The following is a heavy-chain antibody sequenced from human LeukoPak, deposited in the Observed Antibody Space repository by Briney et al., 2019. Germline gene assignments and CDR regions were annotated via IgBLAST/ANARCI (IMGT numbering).Heavy chain of an antibody. CDR3: ARGVILTGLTS. CDR2: IKPNSDAT. Sequence: GPVKVSCKASGYTFTGYYMHWVRQAPGQGLEWMGLIKPNSDATNYAQKFQGRVTMTRDTSNSTAYMELSRLRSDDTAVYYCARGVILTGLTSWGQGTLVTVSS. D-gene: IGHD3-9*01. J-gene: IGHJ5*02. CDR1: GYTFTGYY. V-gene: IGHV1-2*02.